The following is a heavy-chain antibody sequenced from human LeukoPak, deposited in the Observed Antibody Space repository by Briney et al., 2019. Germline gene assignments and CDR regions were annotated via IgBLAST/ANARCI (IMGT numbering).Heavy chain of an antibody. CDR2: INHSGTT. Sequence: SETLSLTCAVYGGSFSDYYWSWIRQSPGKGLEWIGEINHSGTTHYNPSLKSRVTISVDTSKNQFSLKLRSVTAEDTAVYYCAKDTHSYGPIFFDYWGQGTLVTVSS. V-gene: IGHV4-34*01. CDR3: AKDTHSYGPIFFDY. CDR1: GGSFSDYY. J-gene: IGHJ4*02. D-gene: IGHD5-18*01.